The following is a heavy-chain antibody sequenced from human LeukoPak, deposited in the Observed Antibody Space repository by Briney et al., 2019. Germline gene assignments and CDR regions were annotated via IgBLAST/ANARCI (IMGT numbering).Heavy chain of an antibody. J-gene: IGHJ6*02. V-gene: IGHV3-30-3*01. Sequence: GGSLRLSCAASGFTFSSYAMHWVRQAPGKGLEWVAVISYDGSNKYYADSVKGRFTISRDNSKNTLYLQMNSLRAEDTAVYYCAVSPNDYYYGMDVRGQGTTVTVSS. CDR1: GFTFSSYA. CDR3: AVSPNDYYYGMDV. CDR2: ISYDGSNK.